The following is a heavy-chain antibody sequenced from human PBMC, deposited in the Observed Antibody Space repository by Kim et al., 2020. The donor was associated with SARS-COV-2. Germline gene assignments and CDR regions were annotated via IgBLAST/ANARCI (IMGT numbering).Heavy chain of an antibody. D-gene: IGHD3-22*01. Sequence: SETLSLTCAVYGGSFSGYYWSWIRQPPGKGLEWIGEINHSGSTNYNPSLKSRVTISVDTSKNQFSLKLSSVTAADTAVYYCAADSSGYYALMAWGQGTLVTVSS. CDR3: AADSSGYYALMA. J-gene: IGHJ5*02. CDR2: INHSGST. V-gene: IGHV4-34*01. CDR1: GGSFSGYY.